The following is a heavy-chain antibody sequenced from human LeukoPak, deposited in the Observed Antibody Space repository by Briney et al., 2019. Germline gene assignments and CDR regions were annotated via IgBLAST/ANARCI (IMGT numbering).Heavy chain of an antibody. CDR1: GGSISSYY. D-gene: IGHD3-9*01. V-gene: IGHV4-59*12. CDR3: ARLRYFDWLIY. CDR2: IYHSGST. J-gene: IGHJ4*02. Sequence: PSETLSLTCTVSGGSISSYYWSWIRQPPGKGLEWIGYIYHSGSTYYNPSLKSRVTISVDRSKNQFSLKLSSVTAADTAVYYCARLRYFDWLIYWGQGTLVTVSS.